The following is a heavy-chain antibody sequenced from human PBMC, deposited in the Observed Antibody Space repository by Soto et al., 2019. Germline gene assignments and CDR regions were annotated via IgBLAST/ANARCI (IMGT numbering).Heavy chain of an antibody. CDR2: ISGGGTT. CDR1: GFTFSSYA. CDR3: AKAQVRSGDYTRFDP. Sequence: DVLLLESGGGLVQPGGSLRLSCAASGFTFSSYAMSWVRQAPGKGLEWVSSISGGGTTYNADSVKGRFTISRDNSKNTLYLQMNSLRAEDTAVYYCAKAQVRSGDYTRFDPWGQGTLVTVSS. J-gene: IGHJ5*02. V-gene: IGHV3-23*01. D-gene: IGHD4-17*01.